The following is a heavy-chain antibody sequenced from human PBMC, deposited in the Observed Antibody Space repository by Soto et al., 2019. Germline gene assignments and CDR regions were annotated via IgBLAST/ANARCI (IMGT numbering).Heavy chain of an antibody. CDR3: ARPDIVAAIGGALDC. CDR1: GFTFSNYG. Sequence: QVQLVESGGGVVQPGRSLRLSCEASGFTFSNYGMHWVRQAQGKGREWVAVIWNDGASRYFADSVKGRFTISRDNSKNTLFLHMNNLRAEDTAVYYCARPDIVAAIGGALDCWGQGTLVTVSS. V-gene: IGHV3-33*01. D-gene: IGHD5-12*01. J-gene: IGHJ4*02. CDR2: IWNDGASR.